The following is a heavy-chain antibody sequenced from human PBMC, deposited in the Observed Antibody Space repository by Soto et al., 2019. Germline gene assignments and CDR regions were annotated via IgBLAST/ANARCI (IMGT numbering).Heavy chain of an antibody. CDR3: ARLTTFHNWFDP. CDR2: IYYSGST. D-gene: IGHD2-21*01. V-gene: IGHV4-39*02. Sequence: QLQLQESGPGLVKPSETLSLTCTVSGGSISSSSYYWGWIRQPPGKGLEWIGSIYYSGSTYYNPSRKVPVPISVDTSQNHLSLKPSPAAAADPAVYYCARLTTFHNWFDPWGQGTLVTVSS. J-gene: IGHJ5*02. CDR1: GGSISSSSYY.